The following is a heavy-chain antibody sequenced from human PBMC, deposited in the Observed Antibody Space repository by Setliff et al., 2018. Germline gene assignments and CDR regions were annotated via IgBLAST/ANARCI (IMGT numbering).Heavy chain of an antibody. CDR1: GFTLSEYY. Sequence: ASVKVSCKASGFTLSEYYMHWVRQAPGQGLEWMGSINAKSGGTNYAQKFRSRIIITRDTSIATVYLELSGLQSDDTAIYFCVRCGGVRGVLYNWFDPWGQGTLVTVSS. CDR2: INAKSGGT. J-gene: IGHJ5*02. V-gene: IGHV1-2*02. D-gene: IGHD3-10*01. CDR3: VRCGGVRGVLYNWFDP.